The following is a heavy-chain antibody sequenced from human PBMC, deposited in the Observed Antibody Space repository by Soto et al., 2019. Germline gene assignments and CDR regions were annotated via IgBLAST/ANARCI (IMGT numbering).Heavy chain of an antibody. CDR3: AREAGAGGRDY. Sequence: GAPAKATCEDSGYTYTSNAMHWVRQAPGQRLEWMGWINAGNGNTKYSQKFQGRVTITRDTSASTAYMELSSLRSDDSSVYYCAREAGAGGRDYWGQGTLVTVSS. CDR1: GYTYTSNA. J-gene: IGHJ4*01. V-gene: IGHV1-3*01. CDR2: INAGNGNT. D-gene: IGHD6-19*01.